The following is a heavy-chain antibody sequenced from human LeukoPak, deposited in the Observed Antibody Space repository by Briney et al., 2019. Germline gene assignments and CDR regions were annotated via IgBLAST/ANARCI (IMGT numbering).Heavy chain of an antibody. D-gene: IGHD6-6*01. CDR2: IYDSGNT. V-gene: IGHV4-59*01. CDR1: GGSISSWY. CDR3: AREVAARTLFDY. J-gene: IGHJ4*02. Sequence: SETLSLTCTVSGGSISSWYWSWIRQPPGKGLEWIGYIYDSGNTNYNPSLKTRVTISVDTSKNQLSLNLSSVTAADTAVYYCAREVAARTLFDYWGQGTLVTVSS.